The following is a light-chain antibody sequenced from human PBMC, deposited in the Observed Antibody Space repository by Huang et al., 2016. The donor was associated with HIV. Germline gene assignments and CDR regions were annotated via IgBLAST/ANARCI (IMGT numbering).Light chain of an antibody. J-gene: IGKJ4*01. CDR2: VVS. CDR1: QSIGTY. Sequence: EIVLTQSPVTLSLSPGDRATLPCRSSQSIGTYLAWYQQKSGQAPRLLIYVVSNRAAGVPDRFSASGSETDFTLTIASLDPDDFAIYHCQQRSKWPLTFGGGTKVEMK. V-gene: IGKV3-11*01. CDR3: QQRSKWPLT.